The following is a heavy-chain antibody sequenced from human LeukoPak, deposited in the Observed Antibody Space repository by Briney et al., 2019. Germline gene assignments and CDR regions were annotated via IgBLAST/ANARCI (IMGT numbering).Heavy chain of an antibody. D-gene: IGHD4-17*01. J-gene: IGHJ4*02. CDR1: GFTFSDYY. Sequence: PGGSLRLSCAASGFTFSDYYMSWIRQAPGKGLEWISYISSSGSTIYYADSVKGRFTISRDNARNSLYLQMNSLRAEDTAVYYCARESYGDYVIDCWGQGTLVTVSS. CDR3: ARESYGDYVIDC. V-gene: IGHV3-11*04. CDR2: ISSSGSTI.